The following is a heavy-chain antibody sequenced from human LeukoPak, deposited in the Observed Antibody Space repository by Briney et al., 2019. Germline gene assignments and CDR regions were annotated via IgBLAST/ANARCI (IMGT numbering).Heavy chain of an antibody. CDR2: HYYSGST. J-gene: IGHJ4*02. V-gene: IGHV4-39*01. D-gene: IGHD3-16*01. Sequence: TSETLSLTCTVSGGSISSCSYYWGWIRQPPGKGLEWIGSHYYSGSTYYNPSLKRRVTISVDTSKHQFSLKLSTVTAADTAVYYCARPRRTLYPGGYYFDYWAQGTLVTVSS. CDR3: ARPRRTLYPGGYYFDY. CDR1: GGSISSCSYY.